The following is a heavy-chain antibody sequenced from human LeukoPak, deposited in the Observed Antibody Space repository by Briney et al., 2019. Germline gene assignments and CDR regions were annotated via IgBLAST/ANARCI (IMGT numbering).Heavy chain of an antibody. CDR1: GYTFTSYY. J-gene: IGHJ4*02. Sequence: GASVKVSCKASGYTFTSYYIHWVRQAPGQGLEWMGIINPNDGSTNYAQKFQGRVTMSRDTSTSTVYMELSSLRSEDTAVYYCARDRYSGSYFNWGQGTLVTVSS. D-gene: IGHD1-26*01. V-gene: IGHV1-46*01. CDR3: ARDRYSGSYFN. CDR2: INPNDGST.